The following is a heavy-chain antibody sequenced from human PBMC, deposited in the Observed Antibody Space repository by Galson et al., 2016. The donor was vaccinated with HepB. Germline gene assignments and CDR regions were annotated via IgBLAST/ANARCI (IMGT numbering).Heavy chain of an antibody. D-gene: IGHD3/OR15-3a*01. CDR2: IYHSGGT. CDR3: ARALDYGGHYFDS. J-gene: IGHJ4*02. CDR1: GGSITSGGYS. V-gene: IGHV4-30-2*01. Sequence: TLSLTCDVSGGSITSGGYSWNWIRQPPGKGLEWIGYIYHSGGTQYNPSLKSRVTISVDGSKNQFSLEVNSLTAADTAVYYCARALDYGGHYFDSWGQGTLVTVSS.